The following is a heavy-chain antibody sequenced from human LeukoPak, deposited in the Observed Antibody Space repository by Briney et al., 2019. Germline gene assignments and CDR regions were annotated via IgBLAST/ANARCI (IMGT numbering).Heavy chain of an antibody. CDR3: ARSLAITTAGLDF. CDR2: TYYRSKWFN. CDR1: GDSVSSNSAA. D-gene: IGHD6-13*01. Sequence: SQTLSLTCAISGDSVSSNSAAWNWIRQSPSRGLEWLGKTYYRSKWFNDYAVSVRGRITINPDTSENQFSLQLNSVTPEDTAVYYCARSLAITTAGLDFWGQGTLVTVSS. V-gene: IGHV6-1*01. J-gene: IGHJ4*02.